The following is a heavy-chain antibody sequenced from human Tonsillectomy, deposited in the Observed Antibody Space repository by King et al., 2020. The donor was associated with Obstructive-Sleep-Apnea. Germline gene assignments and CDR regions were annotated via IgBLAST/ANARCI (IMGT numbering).Heavy chain of an antibody. Sequence: VQLVESGGGLVQPGGSLRLSCVASGFTFSSYWMSWVRQAPGKGLEWVANIKQDGSEKYYVDSVKGRFTISRDNTKNSLFLQMNSLRAEDTAVYYCARDTAYNNFWSSYYTGATFYFDYWGQGTLVTVSS. CDR1: GFTFSSYW. CDR3: ARDTAYNNFWSSYYTGATFYFDY. D-gene: IGHD3-3*01. CDR2: IKQDGSEK. J-gene: IGHJ4*02. V-gene: IGHV3-7*03.